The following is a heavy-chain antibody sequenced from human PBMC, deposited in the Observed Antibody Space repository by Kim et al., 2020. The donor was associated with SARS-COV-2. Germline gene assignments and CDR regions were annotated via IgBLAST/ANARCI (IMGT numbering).Heavy chain of an antibody. V-gene: IGHV4-34*01. CDR1: GGSFSGYY. CDR2: INHSGST. J-gene: IGHJ4*01. D-gene: IGHD4-17*01. Sequence: SETLSLTCAVYGGSFSGYYWSWIRQPPGKGLEWIGEINHSGSTNYNPSLKSRVTISVDTSKNQFSLKLSSVTAADTAVYYCARGVDYGDYVSRDFGYWG. CDR3: ARGVDYGDYVSRDFGY.